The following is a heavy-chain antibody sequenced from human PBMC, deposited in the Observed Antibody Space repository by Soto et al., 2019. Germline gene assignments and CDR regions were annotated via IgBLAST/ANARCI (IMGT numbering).Heavy chain of an antibody. V-gene: IGHV1-69*13. D-gene: IGHD2-15*01. CDR2: IIPIFGTA. J-gene: IGHJ6*02. CDR1: GGTFSSYA. Sequence: SVKVSCKASGGTFSSYAISWVRQAPGQGLEWMGGIIPIFGTANYAQKFQGRVTITADESTSTAYMELSSLRSEDTAVYYCARGNCSGGSCYPKNVLYGMDVWGQGTTVTVSS. CDR3: ARGNCSGGSCYPKNVLYGMDV.